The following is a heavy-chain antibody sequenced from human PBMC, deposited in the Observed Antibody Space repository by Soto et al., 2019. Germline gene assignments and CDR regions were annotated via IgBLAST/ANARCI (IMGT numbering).Heavy chain of an antibody. Sequence: GGSLRLSCAASGFTFDDYAMHWVRQAPGKGLEWVSGISWNSGSIGYADSVKGRFTISRDNAKNSLYLQMNSLRAEDTALYYCAKDMSTQTYYFDYWGQGTLVTVLL. V-gene: IGHV3-9*01. CDR3: AKDMSTQTYYFDY. CDR2: ISWNSGSI. J-gene: IGHJ4*02. CDR1: GFTFDDYA.